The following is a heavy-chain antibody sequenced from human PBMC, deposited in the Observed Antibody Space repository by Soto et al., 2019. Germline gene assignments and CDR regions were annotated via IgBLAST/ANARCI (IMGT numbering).Heavy chain of an antibody. V-gene: IGHV4-34*01. CDR1: GGAFNGYY. CDR3: ARAGAALVRGSIGGFDY. D-gene: IGHD3-10*01. Sequence: QVHLQQWGAGLLKPSETLSLTCAVNGGAFNGYYWTWIRQSPGKGLQWIGEINHSVTVDYNPSLKSRVTFSIDTSKKQSSLTLTSVTAADTAVYYCARAGAALVRGSIGGFDYWGQGTLVTVSS. J-gene: IGHJ4*02. CDR2: INHSVTV.